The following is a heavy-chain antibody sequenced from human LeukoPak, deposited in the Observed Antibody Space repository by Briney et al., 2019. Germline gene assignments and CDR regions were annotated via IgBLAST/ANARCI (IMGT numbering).Heavy chain of an antibody. Sequence: ASVKVTCKASGYTFTSYYMHWVRQAPGKGLEWMGGFDPEDGETIYAQKFQGRVTMTEDTSTDTAYMELSSLRSEDTAVYYCATNYYGSGSYRDAFDIWGQGTMVTVSS. CDR3: ATNYYGSGSYRDAFDI. CDR2: FDPEDGET. J-gene: IGHJ3*02. D-gene: IGHD3-10*01. CDR1: GYTFTSYY. V-gene: IGHV1-24*01.